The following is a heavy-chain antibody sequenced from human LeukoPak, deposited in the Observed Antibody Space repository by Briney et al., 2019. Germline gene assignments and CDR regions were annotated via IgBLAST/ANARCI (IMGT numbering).Heavy chain of an antibody. J-gene: IGHJ1*01. CDR1: GGSISSTNYY. D-gene: IGHD3-10*01. Sequence: ETLSLTCTVSGGSISSTNYYWGWIRQPPGKGLEWVSTISGSGAYTYYADSVKGRFTISRDNSKNTLYLQMNSLRAEDTAVYYCAKYFASGSYYKLPHWGQGTLVTVSS. V-gene: IGHV3-23*01. CDR2: ISGSGAYT. CDR3: AKYFASGSYYKLPH.